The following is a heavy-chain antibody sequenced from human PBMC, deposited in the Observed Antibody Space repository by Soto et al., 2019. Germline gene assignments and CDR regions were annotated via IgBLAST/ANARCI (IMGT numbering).Heavy chain of an antibody. CDR3: ARGSTTGGWNWFDP. CDR1: GYSISSGCF. CDR2: IYYSGST. Sequence: PSETLSLTCAVSGYSISSGCFWGWIRQPPGKGLEWIGSIYYSGSTYYNPSLKSRVTISLDRSKNQFSLKLSSVTAADTAVYYCARGSTTGGWNWFDPWGQGALVTVSS. V-gene: IGHV4-38-2*01. J-gene: IGHJ5*02. D-gene: IGHD5-12*01.